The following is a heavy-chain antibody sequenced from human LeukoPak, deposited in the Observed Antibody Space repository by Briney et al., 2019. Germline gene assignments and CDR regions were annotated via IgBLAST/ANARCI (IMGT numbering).Heavy chain of an antibody. J-gene: IGHJ4*02. D-gene: IGHD6-19*01. CDR2: ISYDESNK. CDR1: GFTFSGSA. V-gene: IGHV3-30-3*01. Sequence: GGSLRLSCAASGFTFSGSAMHWVRQAPGKGLEWLAVISYDESNKYYADSVKGRFTISRDNSKNALYLQMNILRAEDTAVYFCARGFSGGAVVAGPPNSWGQGTLVTVSS. CDR3: ARGFSGGAVVAGPPNS.